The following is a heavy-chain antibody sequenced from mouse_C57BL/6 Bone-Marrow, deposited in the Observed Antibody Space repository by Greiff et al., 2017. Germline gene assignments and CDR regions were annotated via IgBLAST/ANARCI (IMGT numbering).Heavy chain of an antibody. D-gene: IGHD1-3*01. V-gene: IGHV1-87*01. J-gene: IGHJ3*01. CDR2: GQGLEWIG. CDR3: YWDSEVYYCAKGELYHFAY. CDR1: YTFSRRVH. Sequence: VKLQQSGPELARPWASVKISCPAFYTFSRRVHFAIRDPNYWMQWVKQRPGQGLEWIGAISPGNGVTSYNQTFKGKATLTADKSPSTAYMQVSSLTYWDSEVYYCAKGELYHFAYWGQGTLVTVSA.